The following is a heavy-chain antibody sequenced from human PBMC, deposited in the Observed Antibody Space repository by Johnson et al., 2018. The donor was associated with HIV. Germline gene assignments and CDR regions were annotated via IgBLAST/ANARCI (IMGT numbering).Heavy chain of an antibody. CDR2: IYSGGST. Sequence: VLLVESGGGLVQPGGSLRLSCAASGITVGTNYMSWVRQAPGKGLEWVSVIYSGGSTYYADSVKGRFTISRDNSKNTLYLQMNSLRAEDTAVYYCASLNPFLEWLLSSTKGAFDIWGQGTMVSVSS. CDR3: ASLNPFLEWLLSSTKGAFDI. CDR1: GITVGTNY. D-gene: IGHD3-3*01. J-gene: IGHJ3*02. V-gene: IGHV3-66*01.